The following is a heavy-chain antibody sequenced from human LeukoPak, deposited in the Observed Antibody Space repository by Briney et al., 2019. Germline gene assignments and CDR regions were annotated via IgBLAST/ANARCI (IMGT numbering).Heavy chain of an antibody. D-gene: IGHD3-22*01. CDR3: AKTHYYDSSGYYFDY. CDR1: GFTFDDCA. J-gene: IGHJ4*02. CDR2: ISWNSGSI. V-gene: IGHV3-9*01. Sequence: PGRSLRLSCAASGFTFDDCAMHWVRQAPGKGLEWVSGISWNSGSIGYADSVKGRFTISRDNAKNSLYLQMNSPRAEDTALYYCAKTHYYDSSGYYFDYWGQGTLVTVSS.